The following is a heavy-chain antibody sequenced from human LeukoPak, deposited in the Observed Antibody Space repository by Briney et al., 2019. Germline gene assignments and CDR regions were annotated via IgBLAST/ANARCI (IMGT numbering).Heavy chain of an antibody. J-gene: IGHJ4*02. D-gene: IGHD3-10*01. V-gene: IGHV1-2*06. CDR3: ARQSDVLLWFGESLFDY. CDR2: INPNSGGT. CDR1: GYTFTGYY. Sequence: ASVKVSCKASGYTFTGYYMHWVRQAPGQGLEWMGRINPNSGGTNYAQKFQGRVTMTRDTSISTAYMELSRLRSDDTAVYYCARQSDVLLWFGESLFDYWGQGTLVTVSS.